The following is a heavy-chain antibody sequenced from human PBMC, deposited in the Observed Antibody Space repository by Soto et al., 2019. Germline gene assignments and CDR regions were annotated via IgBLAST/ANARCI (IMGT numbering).Heavy chain of an antibody. CDR1: GGSINSGDYY. Sequence: QVQLQESGPGLVKPSQTLSLTCTVSGGSINSGDYYWSWIRQPPGKGLEWIGYIYYSGSTYYNPPLRSRVTISIDTSKNHFFLNLSSVTAADTAVYYCVRIGLTTALLWGQGTLLTVSS. CDR2: IYYSGST. CDR3: VRIGLTTALL. D-gene: IGHD4-17*01. V-gene: IGHV4-30-4*01. J-gene: IGHJ4*02.